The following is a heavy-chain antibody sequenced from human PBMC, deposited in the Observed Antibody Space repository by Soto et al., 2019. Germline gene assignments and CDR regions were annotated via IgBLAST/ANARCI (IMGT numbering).Heavy chain of an antibody. J-gene: IGHJ3*01. CDR3: ARDRGYR. CDR1: GFFVSNNY. D-gene: IGHD5-12*01. Sequence: QLVESGGGLVQPGGSLRLSCAASGFFVSNNYMKWVRQAPGKGLEWVSLIYSGGSTYYADSVKGRFTISRDNSKNTLFLQMNSLRVEDTAVYYCARDRGYRWGQGTMVTVSS. CDR2: IYSGGST. V-gene: IGHV3-66*01.